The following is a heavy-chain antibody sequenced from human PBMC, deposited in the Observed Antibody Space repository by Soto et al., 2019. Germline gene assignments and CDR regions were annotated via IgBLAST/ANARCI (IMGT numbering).Heavy chain of an antibody. D-gene: IGHD6-19*01. V-gene: IGHV1-46*01. CDR2: INPSGGST. CDR3: ARAYSSGWYRLDY. Sequence: ASVKGSRKASGYTFTRYYIHWVRQAPGQGLEWMGIINPSGGSTSYAQKFQGRVTMTRDTSTSTVYMELSSLRSEDTAVYYCARAYSSGWYRLDYWGQGTLVTVSS. CDR1: GYTFTRYY. J-gene: IGHJ4*02.